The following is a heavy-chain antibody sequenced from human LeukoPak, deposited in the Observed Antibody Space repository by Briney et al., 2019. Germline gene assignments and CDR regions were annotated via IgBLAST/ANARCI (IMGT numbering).Heavy chain of an antibody. D-gene: IGHD5-24*01. V-gene: IGHV3-66*01. CDR1: GFTVNSNY. CDR2: IYSGGST. Sequence: GGSLTLSCAASGFTVNSNYMSWVRQAPGKGLEWVSLIYSGGSTYYTDSVKGRFTISRDNSKSTLYLQMNSLRAEDTAVYYCARSWLQPEKDYWGQGTLVTVSS. CDR3: ARSWLQPEKDY. J-gene: IGHJ4*02.